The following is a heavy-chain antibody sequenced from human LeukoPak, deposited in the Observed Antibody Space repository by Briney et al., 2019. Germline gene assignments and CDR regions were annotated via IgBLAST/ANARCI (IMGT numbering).Heavy chain of an antibody. J-gene: IGHJ4*02. V-gene: IGHV4-38-2*02. CDR1: GYSISSGYY. Sequence: SETLSLTCTVSGYSISSGYYWGWIRQPPGKGLEWIGTIFHSGSTYYNPSLKSRVTISVDTSKNQFSLKLSSVTAADTAVYYCASPSDSSGYGYWGQGTLVTVSS. D-gene: IGHD3-22*01. CDR2: IFHSGST. CDR3: ASPSDSSGYGY.